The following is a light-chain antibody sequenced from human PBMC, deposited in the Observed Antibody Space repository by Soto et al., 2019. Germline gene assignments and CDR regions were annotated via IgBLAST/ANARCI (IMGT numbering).Light chain of an antibody. CDR2: LSSDGSH. V-gene: IGLV4-69*01. Sequence: QPVLTQSPSASASLGASVKLTCNLSSGHSSYAIAWHQQQPEKGPRYLMKLSSDGSHSKGDGIPDRFSGSSSGAERYLTISSLQSEDEADYYCQTWDTGARVVFGGGTKLPVL. CDR1: SGHSSYA. J-gene: IGLJ2*01. CDR3: QTWDTGARVV.